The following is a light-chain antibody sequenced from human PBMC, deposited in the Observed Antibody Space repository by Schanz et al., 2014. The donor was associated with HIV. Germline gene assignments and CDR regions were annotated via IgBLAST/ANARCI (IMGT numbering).Light chain of an antibody. Sequence: EIVMTQSPVTLSVSPGERATLSCRASQSVGSNLAWYQHKPAQAPRLLISDASRRATGIPARFSGSESGTEFTLTISSLQSEDFAVYYCQQYGSSPRTFGQGTKLEIK. CDR2: DAS. CDR3: QQYGSSPRT. J-gene: IGKJ2*01. CDR1: QSVGSN. V-gene: IGKV3D-15*01.